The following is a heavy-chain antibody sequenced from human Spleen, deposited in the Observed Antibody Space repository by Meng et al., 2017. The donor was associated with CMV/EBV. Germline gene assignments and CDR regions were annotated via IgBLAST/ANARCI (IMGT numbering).Heavy chain of an antibody. Sequence: YGGSFSGYYWSWIRQPPGKGLEGIGEINHSGSTNYNPSLKSRVTISVDTSKNQFSLKLSSVTAAETAVYYCARGGVSTSCYRCWFDPWGQGTLVTVSS. CDR1: GGSFSGYY. J-gene: IGHJ5*02. CDR3: ARGGVSTSCYRCWFDP. D-gene: IGHD2-2*01. V-gene: IGHV4-34*01. CDR2: INHSGST.